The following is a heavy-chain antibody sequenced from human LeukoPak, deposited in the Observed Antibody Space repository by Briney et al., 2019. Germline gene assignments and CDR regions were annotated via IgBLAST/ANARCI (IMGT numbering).Heavy chain of an antibody. CDR1: GGSISSYY. CDR3: ARELDYGDYVGGPYYFDY. D-gene: IGHD4-17*01. J-gene: IGHJ4*02. CDR2: IYYSGST. Sequence: SETLSLTCTVSGGSISSYYWSWIRQPPGKGLEWIGYIYYSGSTNYNPSLKSRVTISVDTSKNQFSLKVKSVTAADTAVYYCARELDYGDYVGGPYYFDYWGQGTLVTVSS. V-gene: IGHV4-59*12.